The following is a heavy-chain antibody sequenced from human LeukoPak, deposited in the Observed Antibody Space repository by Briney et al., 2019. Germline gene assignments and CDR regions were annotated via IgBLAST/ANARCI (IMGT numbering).Heavy chain of an antibody. D-gene: IGHD3-22*01. Sequence: PGGSLRLSCAASGFTFSSYWMSWVRQAPGKGLEWVANIKQDGSEKYYVDSVKGRFTISRDNAKNSLYLQMNSLRAEDTAVCYCASSGRGLTWLPFDYWGQGTLVTVSS. CDR2: IKQDGSEK. J-gene: IGHJ4*02. V-gene: IGHV3-7*01. CDR1: GFTFSSYW. CDR3: ASSGRGLTWLPFDY.